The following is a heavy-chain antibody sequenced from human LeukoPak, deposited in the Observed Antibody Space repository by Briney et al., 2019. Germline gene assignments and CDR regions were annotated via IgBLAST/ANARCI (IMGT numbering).Heavy chain of an antibody. CDR2: IRYDGSNK. Sequence: PGGSLRLSCAASGFTFSSYGMHWVRQAPGKGLEWVAFIRYDGSNKYYADSVKGRFTISRDNSKNTLYLQMNSLRAEDTAVYYCAKDFGYPFAFDIWGQGTMVTVSS. CDR1: GFTFSSYG. V-gene: IGHV3-30*02. D-gene: IGHD3-10*01. CDR3: AKDFGYPFAFDI. J-gene: IGHJ3*02.